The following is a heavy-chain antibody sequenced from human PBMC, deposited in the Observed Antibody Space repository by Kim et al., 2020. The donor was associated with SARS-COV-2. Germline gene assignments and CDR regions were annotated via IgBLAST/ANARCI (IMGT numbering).Heavy chain of an antibody. J-gene: IGHJ4*02. CDR3: ARGFRDTVAALDY. CDR1: GFTVSSNY. D-gene: IGHD5-12*01. CDR2: IYSGGST. Sequence: GGSLRLSCAASGFTVSSNYMSWVRQAPGKGLEWVAVIYSGGSTYHADSVKGRFTISRDNSKNTLYLHMNSLRGEDTAVYYCARGFRDTVAALDYWGQGT. V-gene: IGHV3-66*01.